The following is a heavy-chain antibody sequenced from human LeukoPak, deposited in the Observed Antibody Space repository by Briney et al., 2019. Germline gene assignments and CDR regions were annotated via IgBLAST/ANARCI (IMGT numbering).Heavy chain of an antibody. J-gene: IGHJ4*02. Sequence: GASVKVSCKVSGYTLTELSMHWVRQAPGKGLEWMGGFDPEDGETIYAQKFQGRVTMTEDTSTDTAYMELSSLRSEDTAVYYCTPYCSSTSCYKNFDYWGQGTLVTVSS. CDR2: FDPEDGET. D-gene: IGHD2-2*02. CDR3: TPYCSSTSCYKNFDY. CDR1: GYTLTELS. V-gene: IGHV1-24*01.